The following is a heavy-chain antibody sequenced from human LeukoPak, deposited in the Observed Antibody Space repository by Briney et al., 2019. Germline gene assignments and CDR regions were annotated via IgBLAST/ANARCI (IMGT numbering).Heavy chain of an antibody. J-gene: IGHJ4*02. CDR2: IIPIFGTA. Sequence: GASVKLSCKASGGTFSSYAISWVRQAPGQGLEWMGGIIPIFGTANYAQKFQGRVTITADESTSTAYMELSSLRSEDTAVYYCARESPQGGIDYWGQGTLVTVSS. CDR1: GGTFSSYA. V-gene: IGHV1-69*13. D-gene: IGHD3-16*01. CDR3: ARESPQGGIDY.